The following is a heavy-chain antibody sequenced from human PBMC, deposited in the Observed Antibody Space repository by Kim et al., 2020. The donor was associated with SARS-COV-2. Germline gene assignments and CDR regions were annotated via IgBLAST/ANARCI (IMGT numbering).Heavy chain of an antibody. CDR1: GAAITTTSHY. Sequence: SETLSLPCSVSGAAITTTSHYWGWIRQTPGRGLEWIGTVYKSVTSYYNPSLNSRVTISLDTSKNQFSLKLRSVTAADPAVYYCVGHPDP. V-gene: IGHV4-39*01. CDR3: VGHPDP. CDR2: VYKSVTS. J-gene: IGHJ5*02.